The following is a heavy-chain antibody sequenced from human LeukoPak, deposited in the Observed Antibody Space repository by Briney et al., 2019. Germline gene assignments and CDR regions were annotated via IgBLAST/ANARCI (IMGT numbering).Heavy chain of an antibody. CDR1: GGSFSGYY. V-gene: IGHV4-34*01. Sequence: SETLSLTCAVYGGSFSGYYWSWIRQPPGKGLEWIGEINHSGSTNYNPSLKSRVTISVDTSKNQFSLKLSSVTAADTAVYYCARDGDAFDIWGQGTMVTVSS. J-gene: IGHJ3*02. CDR2: INHSGST. CDR3: ARDGDAFDI.